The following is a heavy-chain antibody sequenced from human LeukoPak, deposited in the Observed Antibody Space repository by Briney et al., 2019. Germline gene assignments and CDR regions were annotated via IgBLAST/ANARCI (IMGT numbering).Heavy chain of an antibody. CDR1: DDSISSYY. CDR3: ARRGYDFWSGYLYYFDY. V-gene: IGHV4-59*12. Sequence: PSETLSLTCTVSDDSISSYYWSWVRQPPGRGLEWIGSIHYSGSTSYNPSLKSRVTISVDTSKNQFSLKLGSVTAADTAVYYCARRGYDFWSGYLYYFDYWGKGTLVTVSS. J-gene: IGHJ4*02. D-gene: IGHD3-3*01. CDR2: IHYSGST.